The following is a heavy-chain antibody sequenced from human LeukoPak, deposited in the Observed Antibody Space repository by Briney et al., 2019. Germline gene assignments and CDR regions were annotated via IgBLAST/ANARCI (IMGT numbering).Heavy chain of an antibody. D-gene: IGHD2-2*01. Sequence: GASVKVSCKASGGTFSSYAISWVRQAPGQGLEWMGGIIPIFGTANYAQKFQGWVTMTRDTSISTAYMELSRLRSDDTAVYYCARGGAPVVVPAAIDNWFDPWGQGTLVTVSS. CDR2: IIPIFGTA. J-gene: IGHJ5*02. CDR3: ARGGAPVVVPAAIDNWFDP. V-gene: IGHV1-69*05. CDR1: GGTFSSYA.